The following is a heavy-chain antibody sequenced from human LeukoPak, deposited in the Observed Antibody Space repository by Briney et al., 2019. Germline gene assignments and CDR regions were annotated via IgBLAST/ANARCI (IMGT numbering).Heavy chain of an antibody. J-gene: IGHJ5*02. CDR1: GFTFTSSA. CDR3: AADKGVVVPAAT. Sequence: ASVKVSCKASGFTFTSSAVQWVRQARGQRLEWIGWIVVGSGNTNYAQKFQERVTITRDMSTSTAYMELSSLRSEDTAVYYCAADKGVVVPAATWGQGTLVTVSS. CDR2: IVVGSGNT. D-gene: IGHD2-2*01. V-gene: IGHV1-58*01.